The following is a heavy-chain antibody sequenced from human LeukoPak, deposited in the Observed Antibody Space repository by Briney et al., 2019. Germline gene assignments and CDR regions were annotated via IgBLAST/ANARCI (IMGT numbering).Heavy chain of an antibody. V-gene: IGHV3-53*01. J-gene: IGHJ3*02. D-gene: IGHD5-24*01. CDR2: IYSGGSA. Sequence: GGSLRLSCAASGFTVSSNYMSGVRQAPGKGLEWVSVIYSGGSAYYADSVKGRFTISRDNSKNTLYLQMNSLRAEGTAVYYCAKGPKESGWARGHAFDIWGQGTMVTVSS. CDR1: GFTVSSNY. CDR3: AKGPKESGWARGHAFDI.